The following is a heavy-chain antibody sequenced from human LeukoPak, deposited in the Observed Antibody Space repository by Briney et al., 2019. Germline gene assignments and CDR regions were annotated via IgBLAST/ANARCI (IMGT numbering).Heavy chain of an antibody. CDR3: AKVPPSITAAGNWLGP. J-gene: IGHJ5*02. CDR1: GYTFTGYY. V-gene: IGHV1-2*06. Sequence: APVKVSCKASGYTFTGYYIHWVRQAPGQGLEWMGQVNPNTGGTDYAQKFQGRVTMTRDTSITTAYMELSRLTSDDTAIYYCAKVPPSITAAGNWLGPWGQGALVTVSS. D-gene: IGHD6-13*01. CDR2: VNPNTGGT.